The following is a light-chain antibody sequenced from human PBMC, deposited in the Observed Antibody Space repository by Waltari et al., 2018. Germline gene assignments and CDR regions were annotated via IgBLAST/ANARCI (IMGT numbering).Light chain of an antibody. CDR2: SAS. V-gene: IGKV1-8*01. Sequence: IRITQSPSSVSASRGDSVTISCRANQDIGGYLAWYQQTPGKAPNLLIYSASTLQNGVPSRFVGGGSRTNFTLTITCVQADDFAIYFCQQYHSSPPTFGGGT. CDR1: QDIGGY. CDR3: QQYHSSPPT. J-gene: IGKJ4*01.